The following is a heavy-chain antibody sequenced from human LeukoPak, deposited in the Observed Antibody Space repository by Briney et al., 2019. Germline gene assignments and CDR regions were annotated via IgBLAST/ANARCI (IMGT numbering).Heavy chain of an antibody. Sequence: GRSLRLSCAASGFTFSSYAIHWVRQSPGKGLEWVAVISYDGSNKYYADSVKGRFTISRDNSKNTLYLQMNSLRAEDTAVYYCARKYNYDSSGYSEAEYFQHWGQGTLVTVSS. J-gene: IGHJ1*01. D-gene: IGHD3-22*01. CDR2: ISYDGSNK. V-gene: IGHV3-30*04. CDR3: ARKYNYDSSGYSEAEYFQH. CDR1: GFTFSSYA.